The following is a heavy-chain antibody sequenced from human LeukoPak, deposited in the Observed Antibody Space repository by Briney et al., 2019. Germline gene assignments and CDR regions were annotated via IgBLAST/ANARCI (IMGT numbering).Heavy chain of an antibody. V-gene: IGHV1-18*04. Sequence: ASVKVSCKASGYTFTSNGISWVRQAPGQGLEWMGWISAYSGSTKYAQKLQGRVTMTTDTSTSTAYMELRSLRSDDTAVYYCARDKTASTSWPYYLDYWGQGALVTVSS. CDR1: GYTFTSNG. D-gene: IGHD6-13*01. CDR2: ISAYSGST. CDR3: ARDKTASTSWPYYLDY. J-gene: IGHJ4*02.